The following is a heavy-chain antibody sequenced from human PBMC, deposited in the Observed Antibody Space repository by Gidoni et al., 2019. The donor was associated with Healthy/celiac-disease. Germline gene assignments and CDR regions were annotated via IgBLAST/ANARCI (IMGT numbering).Heavy chain of an antibody. J-gene: IGHJ6*02. CDR3: ARGPKGGDYGMDV. Sequence: QVQLQESGPGLVKPSQPLSLTCTVSGASISSGGYYWSWIRQHPGKGLEWIGYIYYSGSTYYNPFLKSRVTISVDTSKNQFSLKLSSVTAADTAVYYCARGPKGGDYGMDVWGQGTTVTVSS. D-gene: IGHD1-26*01. CDR2: IYYSGST. CDR1: GASISSGGYY. V-gene: IGHV4-31*03.